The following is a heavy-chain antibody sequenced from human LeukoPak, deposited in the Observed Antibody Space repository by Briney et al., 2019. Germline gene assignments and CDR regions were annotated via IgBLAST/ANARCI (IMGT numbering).Heavy chain of an antibody. Sequence: PGGSLRLSCAASGFTFSSYAMSWVRQAPEKGLEWVSGISGSGGSTYYADSVRGRFTMSRDNSKNTVYLQMNSLRADDTAVYYCASMYYYDSSGYAWDWGQGTLVTVSP. CDR3: ASMYYYDSSGYAWD. CDR1: GFTFSSYA. D-gene: IGHD3-22*01. J-gene: IGHJ4*02. CDR2: ISGSGGST. V-gene: IGHV3-23*01.